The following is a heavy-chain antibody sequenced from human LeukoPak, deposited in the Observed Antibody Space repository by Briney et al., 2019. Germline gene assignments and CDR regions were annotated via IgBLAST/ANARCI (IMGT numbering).Heavy chain of an antibody. CDR1: GFTFSSYA. V-gene: IGHV3-30*04. Sequence: PGGSLRLSCAASGFTFSSYAMHWVRQAPGKGLEWVAVISYDGSNKYYADSVKGRFTISRDNSKNTLYLQMNSLRAEDTAVYYCARGGKWRLQYYMDVWGKGTTVTVS. D-gene: IGHD4-11*01. J-gene: IGHJ6*03. CDR3: ARGGKWRLQYYMDV. CDR2: ISYDGSNK.